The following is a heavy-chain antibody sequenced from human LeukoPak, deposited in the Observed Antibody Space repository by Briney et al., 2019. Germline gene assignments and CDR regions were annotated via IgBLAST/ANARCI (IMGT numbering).Heavy chain of an antibody. V-gene: IGHV4-31*03. CDR2: IYYSGST. J-gene: IGHJ4*02. CDR3: ARRLYVVGKYYIDF. Sequence: SQTLSLTCIVSGGSIRSGGSYWSWIRQHPGKGMEWIGYIYYSGSTYYSPSLKSRVTISVDTPKNQFSLKLSAVPAADTVEYYCARRLYVVGKYYIDFWGQGTLVIVS. CDR1: GGSIRSGGSY. D-gene: IGHD1-26*01.